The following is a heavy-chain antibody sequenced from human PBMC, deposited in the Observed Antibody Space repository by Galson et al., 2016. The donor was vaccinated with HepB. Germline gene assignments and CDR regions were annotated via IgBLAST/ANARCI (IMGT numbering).Heavy chain of an antibody. D-gene: IGHD3-10*01. Sequence: SLRLSCAASGFIFNNYSMNWVRQAPGKGLEWLSYINRRGSPIYYTDSARGRFTISRDNAKNSVFLQINSLTDEDTAVYYCAREGMWARGVILEGGFDYWGQGTLVTVSS. CDR2: INRRGSPI. V-gene: IGHV3-48*02. CDR1: GFIFNNYS. J-gene: IGHJ4*02. CDR3: AREGMWARGVILEGGFDY.